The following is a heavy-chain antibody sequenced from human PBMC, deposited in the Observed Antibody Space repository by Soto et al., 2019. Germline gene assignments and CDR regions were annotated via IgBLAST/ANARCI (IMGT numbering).Heavy chain of an antibody. CDR3: ARDLVGYCSSTSCYGDYYYYGMDV. J-gene: IGHJ6*02. V-gene: IGHV1-69*13. CDR1: GGTFSSYA. CDR2: IIPIFGTA. D-gene: IGHD2-2*01. Sequence: SVKVSCKASGGTFSSYAISWVRQAPGQGLEWMGGIIPIFGTANYAQKFQGRVTITADESTSTAYMELSSLRSEDTAVYYCARDLVGYCSSTSCYGDYYYYGMDVWGQGTTVTVSS.